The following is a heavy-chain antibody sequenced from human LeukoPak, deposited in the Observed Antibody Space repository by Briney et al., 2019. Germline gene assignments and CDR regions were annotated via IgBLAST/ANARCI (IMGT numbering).Heavy chain of an antibody. CDR1: GGSVSSSSYY. J-gene: IGHJ4*02. CDR3: ARLKSKSFFDY. CDR2: IFYSGIT. Sequence: SETLSLTCTVSGGSVSSSSYYWGWIRQPPGKGLEWIGNIFYSGITYYNPSLKSRVSISVDTSNNQFSLRLSSVTATDMAVYYCARLKSKSFFDYWGQGTLVTVSS. V-gene: IGHV4-39*01. D-gene: IGHD3-16*02.